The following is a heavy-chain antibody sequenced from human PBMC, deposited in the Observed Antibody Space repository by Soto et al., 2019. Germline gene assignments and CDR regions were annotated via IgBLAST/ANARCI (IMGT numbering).Heavy chain of an antibody. CDR3: ARYYYDSSGYYNDD. Sequence: SVKVSCKVSGGTFSSHAISWVRQAPGQGLEWMGVVIPVFDTAKYAQNFQGRITITAGEFRNTAYMELSSLRSEDTAVYYCARYYYDSSGYYNDDWGQGTLVTVSS. CDR2: VIPVFDTA. CDR1: GGTFSSHA. V-gene: IGHV1-69*13. J-gene: IGHJ4*02. D-gene: IGHD3-22*01.